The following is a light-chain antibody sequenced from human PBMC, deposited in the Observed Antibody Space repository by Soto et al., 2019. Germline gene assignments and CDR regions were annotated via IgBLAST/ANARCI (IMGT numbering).Light chain of an antibody. CDR3: QQYNNWPLT. J-gene: IGKJ2*01. CDR1: QSISSN. Sequence: EIVMTQSPATLSVSPGERATLSCRVSQSISSNLAWYQQKPGQAPRLLIYGASARATGIPARFSGSRSGTEFTLTISSLQSEDSAVYYCQQYNNWPLTFGQGTELEIK. V-gene: IGKV3-15*01. CDR2: GAS.